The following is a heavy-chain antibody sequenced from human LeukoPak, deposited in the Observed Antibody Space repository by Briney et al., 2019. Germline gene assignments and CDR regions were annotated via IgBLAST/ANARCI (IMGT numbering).Heavy chain of an antibody. CDR3: AKLESDWFDP. V-gene: IGHV3-48*03. CDR2: ISSSGTTI. Sequence: GSLRLSCAVSGLTFSTYEMNWVRQAPGKGLEWVSYISSSGTTIYYADSVKGRFTISRDNAKNSLYLQMNSLRAEDTAVYYCAKLESDWFDPWGQGTLVTVSS. J-gene: IGHJ5*02. D-gene: IGHD1-1*01. CDR1: GLTFSTYE.